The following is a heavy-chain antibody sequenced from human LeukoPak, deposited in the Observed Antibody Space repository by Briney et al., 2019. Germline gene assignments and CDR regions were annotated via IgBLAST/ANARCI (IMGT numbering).Heavy chain of an antibody. Sequence: GGSPRLSCAASGFTFSSYAMSWVRQAPGKGLEWVSAISGSGGSTYYADSVKGRFAVSRDNSKNTLYLQMNSLRAEDTAVYYCAKGPGGSSWYYFDYWGQGTLVTVSS. CDR1: GFTFSSYA. D-gene: IGHD6-13*01. CDR2: ISGSGGST. CDR3: AKGPGGSSWYYFDY. J-gene: IGHJ4*02. V-gene: IGHV3-23*01.